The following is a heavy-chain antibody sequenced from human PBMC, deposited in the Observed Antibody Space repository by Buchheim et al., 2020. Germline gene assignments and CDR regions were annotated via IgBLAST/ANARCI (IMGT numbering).Heavy chain of an antibody. CDR2: MHHGGTT. CDR3: VRYPYGIIPPGIDY. CDR1: GVSISSSNW. Sequence: QLQLQESGSGLVEPSGTLSLTCAVSGVSISSSNWWSWVRQPPGEGLEWIGEMHHGGTTNYNPSLESRVTISVDKSKNHFSLKLTSVTAADTAVYYCVRYPYGIIPPGIDYWGQGTL. J-gene: IGHJ4*02. D-gene: IGHD1-1*01. V-gene: IGHV4-4*02.